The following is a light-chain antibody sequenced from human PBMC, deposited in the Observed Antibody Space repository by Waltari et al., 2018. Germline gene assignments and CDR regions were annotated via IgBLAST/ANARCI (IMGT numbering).Light chain of an antibody. CDR2: AAS. Sequence: DIQMTQSPSSLSASVGDRVTITCRARQSISSYLNWYQQKPGKAPKLLIYAASSLQSGVPSRFSGSGSGTDFTLTISCLQSEDFATYYCQQYYSYPPTFGGGTKVEIK. CDR1: QSISSY. J-gene: IGKJ4*01. CDR3: QQYYSYPPT. V-gene: IGKV1-39*01.